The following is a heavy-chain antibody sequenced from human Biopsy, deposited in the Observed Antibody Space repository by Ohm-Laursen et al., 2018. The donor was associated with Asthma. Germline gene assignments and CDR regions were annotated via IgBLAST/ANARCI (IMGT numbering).Heavy chain of an antibody. CDR2: IYYSGRT. D-gene: IGHD6-6*01. V-gene: IGHV4-39*02. Sequence: ILSLTCIVSGDAMSTSGSYWGWIRQSPGKGLEWIGSIYYSGRTYYNPSLEGRVTISADTSKNHFSLKVTSVTAADTAVYYCARAVSSSSYWYFDLWGRGDLVTVSS. CDR3: ARAVSSSSYWYFDL. CDR1: GDAMSTSGSY. J-gene: IGHJ2*01.